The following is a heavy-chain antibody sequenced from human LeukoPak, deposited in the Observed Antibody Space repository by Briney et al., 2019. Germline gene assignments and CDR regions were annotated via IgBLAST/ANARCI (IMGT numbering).Heavy chain of an antibody. D-gene: IGHD1-1*01. CDR3: ARRVGRTGTIDFDY. V-gene: IGHV5-51*01. CDR2: IYPGESDT. Sequence: GESLKISCKGSGYSFTRYWIGWVRQMPGKGLEWMGTIYPGESDTRYSPSFQGQVTISADKSISTAYLQWSSLKASDTAMYDCARRVGRTGTIDFDYWGQGTLVTVSS. CDR1: GYSFTRYW. J-gene: IGHJ4*02.